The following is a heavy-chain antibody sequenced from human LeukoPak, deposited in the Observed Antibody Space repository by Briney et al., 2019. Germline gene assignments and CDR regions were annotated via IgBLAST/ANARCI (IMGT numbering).Heavy chain of an antibody. CDR1: GGSFSDYY. V-gene: IGHV4-34*01. D-gene: IGHD2-15*01. Sequence: SETLSLTCAVYGGSFSDYYWSWIRQPPEKGLEWIGEVNHSGSTNCNPSLKSRATISLDTSKNQFSLKLSSVTAADTAAYYCARQLIGYCSGGSCQLNWFDPWGQGTLVTVSS. J-gene: IGHJ5*02. CDR3: ARQLIGYCSGGSCQLNWFDP. CDR2: VNHSGST.